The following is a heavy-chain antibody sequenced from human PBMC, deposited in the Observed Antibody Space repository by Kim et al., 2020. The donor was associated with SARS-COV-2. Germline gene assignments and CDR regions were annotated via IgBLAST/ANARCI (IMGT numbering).Heavy chain of an antibody. J-gene: IGHJ4*02. CDR1: GFTFSSYG. Sequence: GGSLRLSCAASGFTFSSYGMHWVRQAPGKGLEWVAVIWYDGSNKYYADSVKGRFTISRDNSKNTLYLQMNSLRAEDTAVYYCAREEDSKYYFDYWGQGTLVTVSS. CDR2: IWYDGSNK. V-gene: IGHV3-33*01. D-gene: IGHD4-4*01. CDR3: AREEDSKYYFDY.